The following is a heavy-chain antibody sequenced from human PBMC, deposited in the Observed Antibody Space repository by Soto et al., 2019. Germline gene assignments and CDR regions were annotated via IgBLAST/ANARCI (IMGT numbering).Heavy chain of an antibody. CDR1: GYTFTSYA. V-gene: IGHV1-18*01. CDR3: AKGSLVAVAGTKY. Sequence: ASVKVSCKAYGYTFTSYAISWVRQAPGQGLEWMGWISTYNGNTNYAQKFQGRVSMTTDTSTSTAYMELRSLRAEDTAVYYCAKGSLVAVAGTKYWGQGTLVTVSS. J-gene: IGHJ4*02. CDR2: ISTYNGNT. D-gene: IGHD6-19*01.